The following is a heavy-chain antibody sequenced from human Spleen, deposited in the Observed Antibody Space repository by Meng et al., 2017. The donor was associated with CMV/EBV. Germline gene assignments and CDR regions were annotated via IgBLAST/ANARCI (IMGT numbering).Heavy chain of an antibody. CDR3: ARDMGEQQLVPWN. CDR2: VNPNRGGT. D-gene: IGHD6-13*01. J-gene: IGHJ4*02. CDR1: GYAFSSYD. Sequence: ASVKVSCKASGYAFSSYDINWVRQAPGQGLEWMGWVNPNRGGTNYAQKFQGRVTMTRDTSINTAYMELSRLRSDDTAIYYCARDMGEQQLVPWNWGQGGRVTVSS. V-gene: IGHV1-2*02.